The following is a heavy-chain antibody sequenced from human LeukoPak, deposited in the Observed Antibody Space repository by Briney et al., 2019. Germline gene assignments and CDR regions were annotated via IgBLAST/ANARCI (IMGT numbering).Heavy chain of an antibody. J-gene: IGHJ4*02. CDR2: INPSGGST. Sequence: ASVKVSCKASGYTXTSYYMHGVRQAPGQGLESMGIINPSGGSTSYAQKFQGRVTMTRDTSTSTVYMELSSLRSEDTAVYYCARDLGSSSWYMDSWGQGTLVTVSS. V-gene: IGHV1-46*01. CDR3: ARDLGSSSWYMDS. D-gene: IGHD6-13*01. CDR1: GYTXTSYY.